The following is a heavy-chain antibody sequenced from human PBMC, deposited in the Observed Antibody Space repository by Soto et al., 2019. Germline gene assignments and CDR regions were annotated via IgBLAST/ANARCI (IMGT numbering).Heavy chain of an antibody. D-gene: IGHD1-26*01. Sequence: PVGSLRLSCAASGFTFGSHVMHWVRQAPGKGLEWVAVISYDGSKEYYADSVNGRFTISRDNSKNTLHLQMKSLRGEDTAVYYCARPREIYYYSYGMDAWGQGTTVTVYS. V-gene: IGHV3-30-3*01. J-gene: IGHJ6*02. CDR1: GFTFGSHV. CDR2: ISYDGSKE. CDR3: ARPREIYYYSYGMDA.